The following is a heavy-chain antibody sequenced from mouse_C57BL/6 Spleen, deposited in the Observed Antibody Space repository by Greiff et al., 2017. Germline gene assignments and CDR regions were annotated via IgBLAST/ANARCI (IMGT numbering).Heavy chain of an antibody. CDR3: ARSGYDYDVIFDY. CDR1: GYTFTSYW. J-gene: IGHJ2*01. Sequence: VMLVESGAELAKPGASVKLSCKASGYTFTSYWMHWVKQRPGQGLEWIGYINPSSGYTKYNQKFKDKATLTADKSSSTAYMQLSSLTYEDSAVYYCARSGYDYDVIFDYWGQGTTLTVSS. D-gene: IGHD2-4*01. CDR2: INPSSGYT. V-gene: IGHV1-7*01.